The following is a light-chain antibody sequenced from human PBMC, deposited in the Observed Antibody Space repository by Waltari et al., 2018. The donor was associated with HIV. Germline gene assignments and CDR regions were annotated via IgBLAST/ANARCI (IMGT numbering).Light chain of an antibody. Sequence: QSVLTQPPSASGTPGQTVTISCSASTSNVETQRVSWYPQLPGTAPKLLIYRNYQRPSGVPDRFSSSKSGASASLIISGLRSEDEADYSCGVWDSTLKQWLFGGGTKLTVL. CDR1: TSNVETQR. CDR2: RNY. V-gene: IGLV1-47*01. CDR3: GVWDSTLKQWL. J-gene: IGLJ3*02.